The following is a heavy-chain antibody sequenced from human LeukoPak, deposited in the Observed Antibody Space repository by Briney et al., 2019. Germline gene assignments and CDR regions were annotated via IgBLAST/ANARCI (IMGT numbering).Heavy chain of an antibody. Sequence: PGGSLRLSCAASGFTFSSYNMNWVRQAPGKGLEWVSSISTSSIYIYYADSVKGRFTISRDNAKNSLYLQMNSLRAEDTAVYYCAREVGGFRNYYYYYMDVWGKGTTVTVSS. J-gene: IGHJ6*03. CDR1: GFTFSSYN. V-gene: IGHV3-21*01. CDR2: ISTSSIYI. D-gene: IGHD1-26*01. CDR3: AREVGGFRNYYYYYMDV.